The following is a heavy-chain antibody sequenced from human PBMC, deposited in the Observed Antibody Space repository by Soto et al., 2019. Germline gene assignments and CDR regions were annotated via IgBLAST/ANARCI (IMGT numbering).Heavy chain of an antibody. CDR2: IQTNGNT. CDR1: GGSLIVHH. CDR3: AKGAGPPWFDP. V-gene: IGHV4-4*07. J-gene: IGHJ5*02. Sequence: PSEPRSLTCSVSGGSLIVHHWSWIRQPAGKGLEWLGRIQTNGNTDYDPSLKSRVTISIDTSKNQFSLKVTSVTAADTAVYFCAKGAGPPWFDPWGQGTLATVSS.